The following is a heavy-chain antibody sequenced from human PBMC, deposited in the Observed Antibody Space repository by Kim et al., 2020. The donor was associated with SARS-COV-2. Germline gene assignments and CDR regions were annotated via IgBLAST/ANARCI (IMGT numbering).Heavy chain of an antibody. J-gene: IGHJ4*02. D-gene: IGHD3-10*01. CDR1: GFTFSSYS. V-gene: IGHV3-48*02. CDR3: ARDSGPLWFGTTYFDY. CDR2: ISSSSSTI. Sequence: GGSLRLSCAASGFTFSSYSMNWVRQAPGKGLEWVSYISSSSSTIYYADSVKGRFTISRDNAKNSLYLQMNSLRDEDTAVYYCARDSGPLWFGTTYFDYWAREPWSPSPQ.